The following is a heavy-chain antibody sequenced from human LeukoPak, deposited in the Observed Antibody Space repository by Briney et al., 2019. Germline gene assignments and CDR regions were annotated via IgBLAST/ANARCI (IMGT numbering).Heavy chain of an antibody. CDR1: GFTFSSYA. V-gene: IGHV3-21*01. J-gene: IGHJ4*02. CDR2: ISSSSSYI. Sequence: GGSLRLSCAASGFTFSSYAMHWVRQAPGKGLEWVSSISSSSSYIYYADSVKGRFTISRDNAKNSLYLQMNSLRAEDTAVYYCARVLVSCGDLYFDYWGQGTLVTVSS. CDR3: ARVLVSCGDLYFDY. D-gene: IGHD2-21*02.